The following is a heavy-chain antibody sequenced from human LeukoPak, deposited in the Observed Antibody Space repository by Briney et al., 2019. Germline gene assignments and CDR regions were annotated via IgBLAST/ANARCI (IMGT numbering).Heavy chain of an antibody. D-gene: IGHD1-26*01. Sequence: PAGGSLRLSCAASGFTFSSYAMSWVRQVPGKGLEWVSAISGSGGSTYYADSVKGRFTISRDNSKNTLYLQMNSLRAEDTAVYYCARDLLWYSGSYHDAFDIWGQGTMVTVSS. CDR1: GFTFSSYA. J-gene: IGHJ3*02. CDR3: ARDLLWYSGSYHDAFDI. V-gene: IGHV3-23*01. CDR2: ISGSGGST.